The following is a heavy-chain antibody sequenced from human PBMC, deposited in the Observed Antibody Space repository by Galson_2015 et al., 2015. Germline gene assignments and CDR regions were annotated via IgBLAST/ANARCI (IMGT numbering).Heavy chain of an antibody. V-gene: IGHV3-23*01. J-gene: IGHJ4*02. CDR2: MSGSDGYT. CDR1: GFSFRNYA. Sequence: SLRLSCAASGFSFRNYAMTWVRQAPGKGLEWVSGMSGSDGYTYYAESLKGRFTISRDNSKNTLYLQMDSLRADDTAVYFCARLDSRYCDYWGQGVRVTVAS. CDR3: ARLDSRYCDY. D-gene: IGHD3/OR15-3a*01.